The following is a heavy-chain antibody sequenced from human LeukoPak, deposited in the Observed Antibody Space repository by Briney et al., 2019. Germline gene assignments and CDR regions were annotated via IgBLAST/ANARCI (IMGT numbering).Heavy chain of an antibody. CDR2: VRGSGAGT. V-gene: IGHV3-23*01. D-gene: IGHD1-26*01. Sequence: GGSLRLSCAASGFTFSSYAMNWARQAPGKGLEWVSAVRGSGAGTSYADSVKGRFTISRDNSKNTLYLQMNSLRAEDTAVYYCAKNRGGSYYSGSDYWGQGTLVTVSS. J-gene: IGHJ4*02. CDR3: AKNRGGSYYSGSDY. CDR1: GFTFSSYA.